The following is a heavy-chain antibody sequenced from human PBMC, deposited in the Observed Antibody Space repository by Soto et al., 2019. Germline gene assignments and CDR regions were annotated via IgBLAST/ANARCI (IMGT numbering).Heavy chain of an antibody. CDR1: GNTFRNYA. CDR3: ARGRIIVAGGFDP. CDR2: MNPSTGNT. V-gene: IGHV1-8*01. D-gene: IGHD6-19*01. Sequence: GASVKVSCKASGNTFRNYAIHWVRQATGQGLEWMGWMNPSTGNTDSAEKFQGRLTMTRNTSISTVYMELSSLSFEDTAVYYCARGRIIVAGGFDPWGQGTLVTVSS. J-gene: IGHJ5*02.